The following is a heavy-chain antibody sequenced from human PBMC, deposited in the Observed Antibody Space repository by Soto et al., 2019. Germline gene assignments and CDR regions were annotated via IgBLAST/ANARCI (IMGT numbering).Heavy chain of an antibody. Sequence: GGSLKNSGKGSGYSFTSYWSGWVRQMPGKGLEWMGIIYPGDSDTRYSPSFQGQVTISADKSISTAYLQWSSLKASDTAMYYCARGPLELLLKNYYSGMDVWGQGTTVTVSS. CDR3: ARGPLELLLKNYYSGMDV. V-gene: IGHV5-51*01. J-gene: IGHJ6*02. D-gene: IGHD2-15*01. CDR1: GYSFTSYW. CDR2: IYPGDSDT.